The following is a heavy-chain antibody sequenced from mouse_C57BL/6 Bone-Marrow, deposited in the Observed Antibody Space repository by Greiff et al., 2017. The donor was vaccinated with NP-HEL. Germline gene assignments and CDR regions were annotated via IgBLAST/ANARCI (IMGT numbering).Heavy chain of an antibody. CDR2: IYPGDGDT. J-gene: IGHJ2*01. CDR3: ARGSWVYFDY. V-gene: IGHV1-80*01. D-gene: IGHD3-1*01. CDR1: GYAFSSYW. Sequence: QVHVKQSGAELVKPGASVKISCKASGYAFSSYWMNWVKQRPGKGLEWIGQIYPGDGDTNYNGKFKGKATLTADKSSSTAYMQLSSLTSEDSAVYFCARGSWVYFDYWGQGTTLTVSS.